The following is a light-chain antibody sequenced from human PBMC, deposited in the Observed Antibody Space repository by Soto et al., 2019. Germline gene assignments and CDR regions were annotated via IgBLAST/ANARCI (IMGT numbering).Light chain of an antibody. CDR3: QQYGSASWT. J-gene: IGKJ1*01. Sequence: EIVLTQSPGTLSLSPGERATLSCRASQSVSSSYLAWYQQKPGQAPRLLIYGSSSRATGIPDKFSGSGSETHFTLTISRLEPEDFAVYYCQQYGSASWTLGQGTKVEIK. V-gene: IGKV3-20*01. CDR1: QSVSSSY. CDR2: GSS.